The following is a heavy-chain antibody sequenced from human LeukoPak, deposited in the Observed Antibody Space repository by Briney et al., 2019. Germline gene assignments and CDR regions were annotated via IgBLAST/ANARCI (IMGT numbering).Heavy chain of an antibody. D-gene: IGHD3-22*01. Sequence: SVKVSCKAPGGTFSSYAISWVRQAPGQGLEWMGGIIPIFGTANYAQKFQGRVTITADESTSTAYMELSSLRSEDTAVYYCARVFLDSSGYYSRWGQGTLVTVSS. CDR2: IIPIFGTA. CDR1: GGTFSSYA. CDR3: ARVFLDSSGYYSR. V-gene: IGHV1-69*01. J-gene: IGHJ4*02.